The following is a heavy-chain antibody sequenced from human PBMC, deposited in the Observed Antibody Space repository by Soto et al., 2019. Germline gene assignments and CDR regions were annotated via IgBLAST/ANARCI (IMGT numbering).Heavy chain of an antibody. J-gene: IGHJ6*03. CDR2: ISNNGAHT. V-gene: IGHV3-64*01. CDR1: GFTFSNYE. D-gene: IGHD6-13*01. CDR3: ARRGYXSRXPNVYXDV. Sequence: EAQLVESGGGLVQPGGSLRLSCAASGFTFSNYEMHWVRQAPGKGLEYVSGISNNGAHTDYAKSVKGRFTXSXXXSEXXXXXXXXXXXXXXXXXXYCARRGYXSRXPNVYXDVWGKGTTVTVSS.